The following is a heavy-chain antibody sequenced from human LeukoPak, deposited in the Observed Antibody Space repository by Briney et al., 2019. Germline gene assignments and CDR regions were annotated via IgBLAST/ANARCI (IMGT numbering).Heavy chain of an antibody. J-gene: IGHJ4*02. CDR2: IRYDGNSN. CDR1: GFTFRSYG. CDR3: AKEEVISGNHGVYFDY. V-gene: IGHV3-30*02. Sequence: GGSLRLSCAASGFTFRSYGMHWVRQAPGKGLEWVAFIRYDGNSNYYADSVQGRFTISRDNSRSTLYLQMNSLRAEDTAVYYCAKEEVISGNHGVYFDYWGQGTLVTVSS. D-gene: IGHD3-22*01.